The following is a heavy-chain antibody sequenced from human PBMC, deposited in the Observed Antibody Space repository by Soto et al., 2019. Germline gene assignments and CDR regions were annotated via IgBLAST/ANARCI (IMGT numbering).Heavy chain of an antibody. J-gene: IGHJ5*02. CDR1: GFSLSNAGLG. D-gene: IGHD6-13*01. V-gene: IGHV2-26*04. CDR3: ASTYSSSWYWFDP. CDR2: IFSNDEK. Sequence: QVTVKESGPVLVKPTETLTLTCTVSGFSLSNAGLGVSWIRQPPGKALEWLAHIFSNDEKSYSTSLKSRLTISKDTSKSQVVLNMTNIDPVDTATYYCASTYSSSWYWFDPWGQGTLVTVSS.